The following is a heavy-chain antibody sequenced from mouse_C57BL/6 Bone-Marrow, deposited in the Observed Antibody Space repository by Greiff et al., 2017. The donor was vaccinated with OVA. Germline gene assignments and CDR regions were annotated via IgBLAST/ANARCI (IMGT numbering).Heavy chain of an antibody. J-gene: IGHJ4*01. CDR3: ARHGVVEAMDY. CDR1: GFTFSSYA. D-gene: IGHD1-1*01. Sequence: EVQLVESGGGLVKPGGSLKLSCAASGFTFSSYAMSWVRQTPEKRLEWVATISGGGGNTYYPDSVKGRFTISRDNAKNTLYLQMSSLRSEDTALYYCARHGVVEAMDYWGQGTSVTVSS. V-gene: IGHV5-9*01. CDR2: ISGGGGNT.